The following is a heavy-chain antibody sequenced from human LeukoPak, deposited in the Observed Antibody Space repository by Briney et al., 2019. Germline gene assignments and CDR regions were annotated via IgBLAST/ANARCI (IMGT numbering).Heavy chain of an antibody. D-gene: IGHD1-26*01. CDR1: GYSISSGYY. CDR2: IHHSGSA. V-gene: IGHV4-38-2*02. J-gene: IGHJ4*02. CDR3: AGSVVGATGASFDY. Sequence: SETLSLTCIVSGYSISSGYYWGWIRQPPGKGLEWIGNIHHSGSAYYNPSLKSRVTISVDTSKNQLSLKLSSVTAADTAVYYCAGSVVGATGASFDYWGQGTLVTVSS.